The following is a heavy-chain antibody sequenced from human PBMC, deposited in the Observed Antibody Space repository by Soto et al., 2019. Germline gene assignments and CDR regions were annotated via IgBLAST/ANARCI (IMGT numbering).Heavy chain of an antibody. V-gene: IGHV1-8*01. CDR3: ARERSAAGTGWFDP. CDR1: GYTFTSYD. CDR2: MNPNSGNT. D-gene: IGHD6-13*01. Sequence: QVQLVQSGAEVKKSGASVKVSCKASGYTFTSYDINWVRQATGQGLEWMGWMNPNSGNTGYAQKLQGRVTMTRNTSISTAYIELSSLRYEDTAVYYCARERSAAGTGWFDPWGQGTLVTVSS. J-gene: IGHJ5*02.